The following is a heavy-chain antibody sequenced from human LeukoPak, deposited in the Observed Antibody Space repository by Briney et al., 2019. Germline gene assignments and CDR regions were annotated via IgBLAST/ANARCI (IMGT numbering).Heavy chain of an antibody. CDR2: IIPILRIA. J-gene: IGHJ1*01. Sequence: GASEKVSCKASGGTFGSYGISWVRQAPGQGLEWMGRIIPILRIANSAQDFQGRVTITADKSTSTAYMELSSLRSEDTAVYYCAREFATFMVTWGQGILATVSS. CDR1: GGTFGSYG. D-gene: IGHD4-23*01. CDR3: AREFATFMVT. V-gene: IGHV1-69*04.